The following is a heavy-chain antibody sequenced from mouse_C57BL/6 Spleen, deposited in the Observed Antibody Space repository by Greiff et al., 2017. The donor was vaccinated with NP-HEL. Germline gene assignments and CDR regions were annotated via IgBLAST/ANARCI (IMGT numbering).Heavy chain of an antibody. J-gene: IGHJ2*01. D-gene: IGHD2-3*01. CDR3: AREGEDGSYYFDY. CDR2: IYPGDGDT. CDR1: GYAFSSSW. Sequence: VQLQQSGPELVKPGASVKISCKASGYAFSSSWMNWVKQRPGKGLEWIGRIYPGDGDTNYNGKFKGKATLTADKSSSTAYMQLSSLTSEDSAVYFCAREGEDGSYYFDYWGQGTTLTVSS. V-gene: IGHV1-82*01.